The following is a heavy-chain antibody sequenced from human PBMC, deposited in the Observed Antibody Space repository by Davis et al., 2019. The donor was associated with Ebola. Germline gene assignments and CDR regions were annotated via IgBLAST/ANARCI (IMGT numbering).Heavy chain of an antibody. Sequence: ASVKVSCKSSGYTFTSYGLVWVRQAPGLGLEWMGWISGFNTNTNFAQKFQGRVTVSKDTSTNTAYMDLRSLTSDDTAIYYCARAPNYDVLTGTSSYYFDYWGQGPLVTVSS. CDR1: GYTFTSYG. V-gene: IGHV1-18*04. J-gene: IGHJ4*02. CDR2: ISGFNTNT. D-gene: IGHD3-9*01. CDR3: ARAPNYDVLTGTSSYYFDY.